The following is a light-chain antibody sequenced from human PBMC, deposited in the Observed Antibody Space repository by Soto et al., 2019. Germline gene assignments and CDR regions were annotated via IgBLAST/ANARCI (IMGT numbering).Light chain of an antibody. Sequence: EMLWPQSPGPWPLSPGERPPPSCRAIRSFGKTYLAWYQQKPGQAPRLLIYGASSRATGIPDRFSGSGSGTDFTLTISRLEPEDFAVYSCQQFGGSPMYTFGQGTKLEIK. V-gene: IGKV3-20*01. CDR2: GAS. CDR3: QQFGGSPMYT. CDR1: RSFGKTY. J-gene: IGKJ2*01.